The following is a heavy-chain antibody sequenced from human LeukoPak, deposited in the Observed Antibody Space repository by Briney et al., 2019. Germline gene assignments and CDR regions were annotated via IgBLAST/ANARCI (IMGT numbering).Heavy chain of an antibody. D-gene: IGHD6-6*01. Sequence: GGSLRLSCAASGFTFSSYSMNWVRQAPGKGLEWVSYISSSSSTIYYADSVKGRFTISRDNAKNSLYLQMNSLRAEDTAVYYCARGLYSSSSRTPIAVDYWGQGTLVTVSS. CDR2: ISSSSSTI. J-gene: IGHJ4*02. CDR1: GFTFSSYS. CDR3: ARGLYSSSSRTPIAVDY. V-gene: IGHV3-48*04.